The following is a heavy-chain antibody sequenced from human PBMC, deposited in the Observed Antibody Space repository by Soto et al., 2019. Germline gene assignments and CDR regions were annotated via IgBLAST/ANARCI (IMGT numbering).Heavy chain of an antibody. J-gene: IGHJ5*02. V-gene: IGHV3-13*01. D-gene: IGHD3-10*01. CDR2: IGFAGDT. CDR3: VRGLPGGFDP. CDR1: GFIFSNFD. Sequence: GGSLRLSCGASGFIFSNFDMHWVRQTTEKGLEWVSGIGFAGDTNYSGSVKGRFTISRENAKNSLFLQMNSLRVGDTAVYDCVRGLPGGFDPWGQGTLVTVSS.